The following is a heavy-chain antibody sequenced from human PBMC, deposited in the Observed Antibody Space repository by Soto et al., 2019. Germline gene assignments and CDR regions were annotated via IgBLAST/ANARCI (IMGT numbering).Heavy chain of an antibody. CDR1: GGTFSTSA. Sequence: QVQLEQSGAEVKKPGSSVKVSCKASGGTFSTSAISWVRQAPGQGLEWMGGIMPIFRKPDYAQKFQGRVTVTADESTSTAYMELSGLRSDDTAVYYCARDKDRQQLGGNYYYILDVWGQGTTVIVSS. V-gene: IGHV1-69*12. CDR3: ARDKDRQQLGGNYYYILDV. J-gene: IGHJ6*02. CDR2: IMPIFRKP. D-gene: IGHD3-3*02.